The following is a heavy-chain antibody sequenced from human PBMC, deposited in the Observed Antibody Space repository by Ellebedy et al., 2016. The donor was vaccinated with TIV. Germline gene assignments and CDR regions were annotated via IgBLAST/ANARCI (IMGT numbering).Heavy chain of an antibody. V-gene: IGHV1-18*01. J-gene: IGHJ3*02. CDR2: VSGKDGET. CDR1: GYTFASYG. Sequence: AASVKVSCKASGYTFASYGVSWVRQARGQGLEWIGWVSGKDGETNYGQKFEGRVTMTTDASTSTAYMDLRSLRSDDTAVYFCARGFHYYASGSWDDTFDIWGQGTVVTVSS. CDR3: ARGFHYYASGSWDDTFDI. D-gene: IGHD3-10*01.